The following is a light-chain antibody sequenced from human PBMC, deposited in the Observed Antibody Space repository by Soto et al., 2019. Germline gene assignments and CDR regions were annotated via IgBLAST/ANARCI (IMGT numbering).Light chain of an antibody. CDR3: QKYNSAPLT. CDR2: AAS. Sequence: DIQMTQSPSSLSASVGDRVTITCRASQGIRNFLAWYQQKPGKVPKLLIYAASTLQSGVPSRFSGSGSGTDFTLTISSLQPEDVATYYSQKYNSAPLTFGAGTKVEIK. V-gene: IGKV1-27*01. CDR1: QGIRNF. J-gene: IGKJ4*01.